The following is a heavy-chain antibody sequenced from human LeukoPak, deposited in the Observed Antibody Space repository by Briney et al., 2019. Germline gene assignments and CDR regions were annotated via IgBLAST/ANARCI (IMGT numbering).Heavy chain of an antibody. CDR2: IYYSGST. V-gene: IGHV4-39*01. D-gene: IGHD6-19*01. Sequence: SETLSLTCTVSGGSISSSSYYWGWIRQPPGKGPEWIGSIYYSGSTYYNPSLKSRVTISVDMSKNQFSLKLSSVTAADTAVYYCASIAVAGTDFDYWGQGTLVTVSS. CDR3: ASIAVAGTDFDY. CDR1: GGSISSSSYY. J-gene: IGHJ4*02.